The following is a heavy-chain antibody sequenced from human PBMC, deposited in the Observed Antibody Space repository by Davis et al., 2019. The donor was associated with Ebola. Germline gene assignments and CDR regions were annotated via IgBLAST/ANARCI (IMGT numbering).Heavy chain of an antibody. V-gene: IGHV3-23*01. CDR3: AKNIFWCSGSDV. D-gene: IGHD4/OR15-4a*01. J-gene: IGHJ6*02. CDR1: ASPFSTYN. Sequence: PGGSLRLSCAASASPFSTYNINRVRHAPWQGPDWVSAFGSTGRDTHYADSVRGRFTISRDVSKNTVYLQINNLRAEHTAVYYCAKNIFWCSGSDVWGQGTTVTVSS. CDR2: FGSTGRDT.